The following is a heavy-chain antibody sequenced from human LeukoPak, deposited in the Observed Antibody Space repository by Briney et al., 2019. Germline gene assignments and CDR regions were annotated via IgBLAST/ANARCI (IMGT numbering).Heavy chain of an antibody. CDR2: INDSGGSR. CDR1: GFTFSSYA. CDR3: ARTLKWTLVCFDY. Sequence: GGSLRLSCAASGFTFSSYAMNWVRQAPGKGLVWVSVINDSGGSRFYADSVKGRFTISRDNSKNTLYVQMSGLRAEDTSVYYCARTLKWTLVCFDYWGQGTLVTVSS. D-gene: IGHD1-26*01. V-gene: IGHV3-23*01. J-gene: IGHJ4*02.